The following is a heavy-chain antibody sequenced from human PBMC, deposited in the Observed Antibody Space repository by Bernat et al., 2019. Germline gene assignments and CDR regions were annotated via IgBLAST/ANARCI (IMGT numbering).Heavy chain of an antibody. CDR1: GYTFTSYD. D-gene: IGHD5-18*01. Sequence: QVQLVQSGAEVKKPGASVKVSCKASGYTFTSYDINWVRQATGQGLEWMGWMNPNSGNTGYAQKFQGRVTMTRNTSISTAYMELSSLRSEDTAVYYCARGRKHVWIQLWSPAFDPWGQGTLVTVSS. CDR2: MNPNSGNT. V-gene: IGHV1-8*01. J-gene: IGHJ5*02. CDR3: ARGRKHVWIQLWSPAFDP.